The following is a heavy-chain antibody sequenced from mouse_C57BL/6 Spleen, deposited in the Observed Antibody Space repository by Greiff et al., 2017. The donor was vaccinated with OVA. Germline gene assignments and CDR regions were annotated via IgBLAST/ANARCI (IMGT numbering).Heavy chain of an antibody. D-gene: IGHD3-2*02. J-gene: IGHJ4*01. CDR3: ARLRLRLEVYAMDY. CDR2: INPNNGGT. Sequence: VQLQQSGPELVKPGASVKISCKASGYTFTDYYMNWVKQSHGKSLEWIGDINPNNGGTSYNQKFKGKATLTVDKSSSTAYMELRSLTSEDSAVYYCARLRLRLEVYAMDYWGQGTSVTVSS. CDR1: GYTFTDYY. V-gene: IGHV1-26*01.